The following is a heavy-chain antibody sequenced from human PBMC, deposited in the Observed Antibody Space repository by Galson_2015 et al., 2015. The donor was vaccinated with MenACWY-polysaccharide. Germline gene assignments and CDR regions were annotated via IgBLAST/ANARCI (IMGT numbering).Heavy chain of an antibody. V-gene: IGHV3-7*01. D-gene: IGHD6-13*01. CDR3: ARVQGGYSNDWHHPYYFDY. CDR1: GFTFSSYW. CDR2: IKQDESVK. Sequence: SLRLSCAASGFTFSSYWMSWVRQAPGKGLEWVANIKQDESVKYYVDSVKGRFTISRDNAKNTLHLQMNSLRVEDTAVYYCARVQGGYSNDWHHPYYFDYWGQGTLVTVSS. J-gene: IGHJ4*02.